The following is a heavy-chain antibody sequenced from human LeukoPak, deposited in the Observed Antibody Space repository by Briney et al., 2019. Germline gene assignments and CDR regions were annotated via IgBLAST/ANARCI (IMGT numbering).Heavy chain of an antibody. CDR1: GYTFTGYY. CDR3: ARPAEGYSSSWYEY. D-gene: IGHD6-13*01. V-gene: IGHV1-2*02. J-gene: IGHJ4*02. Sequence: VASVTVSCKASGYTFTGYYMHWVRQAPGQGLEWMGWINPNSGGTNYAQKFQGRVTMTRDTSISTAYMELSRLRSDDTAVYYCARPAEGYSSSWYEYWGQGTLVTVSS. CDR2: INPNSGGT.